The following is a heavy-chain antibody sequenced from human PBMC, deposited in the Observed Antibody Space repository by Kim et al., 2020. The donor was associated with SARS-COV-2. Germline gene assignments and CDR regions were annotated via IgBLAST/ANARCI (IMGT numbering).Heavy chain of an antibody. V-gene: IGHV3-66*01. CDR2: IYSGGST. D-gene: IGHD4-17*01. CDR3: ARDNRDYGDYALDY. J-gene: IGHJ4*02. Sequence: GGSLRLSCAASGFSVSSNYMSWVRQAPGKGLEWVSVIYSGGSTYYADSVKGRFTISRDNSKNTLYLQMNSLRAEDTAVYYCARDNRDYGDYALDYWGQGTLVTVSS. CDR1: GFSVSSNY.